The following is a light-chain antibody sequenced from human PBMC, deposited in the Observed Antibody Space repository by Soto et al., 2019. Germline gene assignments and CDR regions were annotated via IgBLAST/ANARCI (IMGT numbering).Light chain of an antibody. V-gene: IGKV1-5*03. J-gene: IGKJ1*01. Sequence: DIQMTQSPSTLSASVGDRVTITCRASQSISSWVAWYQQKPGKAPKLLIYKASSLESGVPSRFSGGGTGTEFTLTISSLQPDDFATYYCQQYDSYWRTFGQGTRVEIK. CDR2: KAS. CDR1: QSISSW. CDR3: QQYDSYWRT.